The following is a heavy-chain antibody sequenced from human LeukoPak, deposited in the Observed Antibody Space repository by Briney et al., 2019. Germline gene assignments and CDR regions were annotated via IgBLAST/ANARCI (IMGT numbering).Heavy chain of an antibody. CDR3: AKTDRTGALGRFRMRSDAFDI. V-gene: IGHV3-23*01. CDR2: ISDSVGST. J-gene: IGHJ3*02. D-gene: IGHD3-3*01. CDR1: GFTFSSSG. Sequence: PGGSLRLSCAASGFTFSSSGISWVRQAPGKGLEWVSGISDSVGSTYYADSVKGRFTISRDNSKNTLYLQMNSLRAEDTAVYYCAKTDRTGALGRFRMRSDAFDIWGQGTMVTVSS.